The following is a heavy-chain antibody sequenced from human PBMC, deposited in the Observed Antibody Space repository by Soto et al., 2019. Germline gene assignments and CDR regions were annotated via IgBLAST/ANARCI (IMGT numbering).Heavy chain of an antibody. CDR1: GYTFTSHG. D-gene: IGHD1-26*01. J-gene: IGHJ4*02. Sequence: QVQLVQSGAEVKKPGASVKVSCEASGYTFTSHGISWVRQAPGQGLEWMGWISAYNGNTKYAQKFQGRVPMTTDTSTSTAYMELRSLRSDDTAVYYCARDLGGSYYAPVDYWGQGTLVTVSS. CDR3: ARDLGGSYYAPVDY. V-gene: IGHV1-18*01. CDR2: ISAYNGNT.